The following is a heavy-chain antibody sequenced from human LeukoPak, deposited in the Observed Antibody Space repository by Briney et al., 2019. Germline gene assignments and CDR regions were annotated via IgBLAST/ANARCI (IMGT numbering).Heavy chain of an antibody. V-gene: IGHV4-39*01. D-gene: IGHD1-26*01. J-gene: IGHJ4*02. CDR3: ARPRYSGSYTLLSFDY. CDR1: GGSISSSSYY. Sequence: PSETLSLTCTVSGGSISSSSYYWGWIRQPPGKGLEWIGSIYYSGSTYYNPSLKSRVTISVDTSKNQFSLKLSSVTAADTAVYYCARPRYSGSYTLLSFDYWGQGTLVTVSS. CDR2: IYYSGST.